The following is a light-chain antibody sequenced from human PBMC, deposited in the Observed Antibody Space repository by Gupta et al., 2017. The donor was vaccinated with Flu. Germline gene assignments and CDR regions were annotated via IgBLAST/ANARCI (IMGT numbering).Light chain of an antibody. CDR3: ASYAGSSTFWV. Sequence: QSARIRLRSVPGPPGRSVPISATERSSDIGGYDYVSWYQQNPDKAPKLMIYDVTKRPSGVPDRFSGSKSGSTASLTISGLQADDEADYYCASYAGSSTFWVFGGGTKLTVL. CDR1: SSDIGGYDY. V-gene: IGLV2-11*01. J-gene: IGLJ3*02. CDR2: DVT.